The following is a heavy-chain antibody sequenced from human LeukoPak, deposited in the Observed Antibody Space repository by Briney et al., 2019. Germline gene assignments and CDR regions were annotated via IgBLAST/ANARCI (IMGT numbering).Heavy chain of an antibody. V-gene: IGHV1-2*02. Sequence: SVKVSCKGSGYTFTGYYMHWVRPAPRQGLGWMGWINPNSGGTNYAQKFQGRVTMTRDTSISTAYMELSRLRSDDTAVYYCARTIAAAGIVLRAFDIWGQGTMVTVSS. CDR3: ARTIAAAGIVLRAFDI. CDR1: GYTFTGYY. D-gene: IGHD6-13*01. CDR2: INPNSGGT. J-gene: IGHJ3*02.